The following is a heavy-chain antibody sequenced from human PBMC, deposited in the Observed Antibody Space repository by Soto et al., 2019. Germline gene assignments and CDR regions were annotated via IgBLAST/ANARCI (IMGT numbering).Heavy chain of an antibody. J-gene: IGHJ4*02. Sequence: SETLSLSCTVSGGSVNTAPYHWSWIRQSPRNGLEWMGNIYYTGSTNYNPSFESRVAISLDTSNNQFSLRLTSLTAADTAVYFCARDHHSYYDTSGYYPYFDFWGQGTLVTVSS. D-gene: IGHD3-22*01. CDR3: ARDHHSYYDTSGYYPYFDF. V-gene: IGHV4-61*01. CDR2: IYYTGST. CDR1: GGSVNTAPYH.